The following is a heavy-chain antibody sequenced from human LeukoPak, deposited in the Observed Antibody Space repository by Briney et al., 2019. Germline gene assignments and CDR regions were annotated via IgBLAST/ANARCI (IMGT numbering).Heavy chain of an antibody. CDR1: GFTVSNYG. V-gene: IGHV3-30*02. CDR2: IREDGSEK. D-gene: IGHD6-6*01. Sequence: GGSLRLSCVASGFTVSNYGMHWVRQAPGKGLEWVAFIREDGSEKYYEDSVKGRFFVSRDNSKSKMFLQMNSLTPEDTAVYYCGNEDGTSDVWGQGTMVNVS. J-gene: IGHJ3*01. CDR3: GNEDGTSDV.